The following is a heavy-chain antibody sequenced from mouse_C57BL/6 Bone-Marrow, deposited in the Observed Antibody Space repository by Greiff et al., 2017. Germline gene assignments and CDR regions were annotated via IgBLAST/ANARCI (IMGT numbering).Heavy chain of an antibody. CDR2: IHPNSGST. CDR3: ARYSNHWYFDV. D-gene: IGHD2-5*01. J-gene: IGHJ1*03. CDR1: GYTFTSYW. V-gene: IGHV1-64*01. Sequence: QVQLQQPGAELVKPGASVKLSCKASGYTFTSYWMHWVKQRPGQGLEWIGMIHPNSGSTNYNEKFKSKATLTVDKSSSTAYMQLSSLTSEDAAVYYCARYSNHWYFDVWGTGTTVTVSS.